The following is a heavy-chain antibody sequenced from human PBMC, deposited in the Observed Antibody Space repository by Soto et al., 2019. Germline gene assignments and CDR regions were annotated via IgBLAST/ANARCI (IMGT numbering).Heavy chain of an antibody. CDR1: GFTFSTYA. CDR3: AKAPGGGYSYGSLAPFDY. Sequence: EVHLLESGGGLVQPGGSLRLSCAASGFTFSTYAMSWVRQAPGKGLEWVSAISGTGASTYYADSVKGRFTISRDNSKNTLYLQMSRLRAEDTAVYYCAKAPGGGYSYGSLAPFDYWGQGALVTVSA. D-gene: IGHD5-18*01. V-gene: IGHV3-23*01. J-gene: IGHJ4*02. CDR2: ISGTGAST.